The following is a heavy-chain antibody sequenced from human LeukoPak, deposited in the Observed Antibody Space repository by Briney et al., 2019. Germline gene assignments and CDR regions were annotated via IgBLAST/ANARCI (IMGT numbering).Heavy chain of an antibody. CDR3: ARGGVFYFDY. D-gene: IGHD3-16*01. J-gene: IGHJ4*02. Sequence: PSETLSLTCAVYGGSFSGYYWSWIRQPAGKGLEWIGRMYTSGSTNYNPSLKSRVTMSVDTSKNQFSLRLNSVTAADTAVYYCARGGVFYFDYWGQGTLVTVSS. V-gene: IGHV4-59*10. CDR1: GGSFSGYY. CDR2: MYTSGST.